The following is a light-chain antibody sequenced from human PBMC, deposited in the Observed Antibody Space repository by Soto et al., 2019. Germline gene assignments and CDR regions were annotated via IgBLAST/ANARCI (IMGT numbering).Light chain of an antibody. CDR2: EVS. J-gene: IGLJ3*02. Sequence: QSALTQPASVSGSPGQSITISCTGNSSDVGSYNHVSWYQQHPGKAPKLMIYEVSNRPSGVSNRFSGSKSGNTASLTISGLQAEYEANYYCSSYTSISTRVFGGGTQLTVL. CDR3: SSYTSISTRV. CDR1: SSDVGSYNH. V-gene: IGLV2-14*01.